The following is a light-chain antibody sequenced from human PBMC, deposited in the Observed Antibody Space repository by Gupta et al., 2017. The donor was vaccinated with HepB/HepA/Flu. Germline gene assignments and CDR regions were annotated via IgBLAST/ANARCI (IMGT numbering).Light chain of an antibody. J-gene: IGKJ1*01. V-gene: IGKV1-5*03. CDR1: QSISNW. Sequence: DIQMTQSPSTLSASVGDRVTITCRASQSISNWLAWYQQKAGKAPKLLIYKASSLESGVPSRFSGSGSGTGFTLTISSLQPDDFATYYCQQYNSQGTFGQGTKVEIK. CDR2: KAS. CDR3: QQYNSQGT.